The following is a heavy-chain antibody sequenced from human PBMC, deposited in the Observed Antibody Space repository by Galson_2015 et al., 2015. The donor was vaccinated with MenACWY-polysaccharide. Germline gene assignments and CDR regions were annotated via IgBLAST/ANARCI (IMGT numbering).Heavy chain of an antibody. Sequence: SLRLSCAASGFTFSSYAMSWVRQAPGKGLEWVSAISGSGGSTYYSDSVKGRFTISRDNSKNTLYLQMNSLRDDDTAVYYCAKEGGYYFWSCYYAFDYWGQGTLVTVSS. D-gene: IGHD3-3*01. CDR1: GFTFSSYA. CDR3: AKEGGYYFWSCYYAFDY. CDR2: ISGSGGST. J-gene: IGHJ4*02. V-gene: IGHV3-23*01.